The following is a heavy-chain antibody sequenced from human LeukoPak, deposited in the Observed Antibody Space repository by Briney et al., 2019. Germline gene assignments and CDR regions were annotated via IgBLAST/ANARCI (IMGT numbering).Heavy chain of an antibody. CDR1: GGTFSSDA. CDR2: IIPIFGTA. D-gene: IGHD6-19*01. V-gene: IGHV1-69*05. J-gene: IGHJ5*02. Sequence: SVKVSCKASGGTFSSDAISWVRQAPGQGLEWMGRIIPIFGTANYAQKFQGRVTITTDESTSTAYMELSSLRSEDTAVYYCARGVAGTEGWFDPWGQGTLVTVSS. CDR3: ARGVAGTEGWFDP.